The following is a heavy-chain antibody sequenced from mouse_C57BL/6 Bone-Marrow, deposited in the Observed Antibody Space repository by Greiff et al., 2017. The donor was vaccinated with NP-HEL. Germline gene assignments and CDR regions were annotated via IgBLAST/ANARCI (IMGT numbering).Heavy chain of an antibody. Sequence: VQLQQSGPGLVQPSHCLSITCTVSGFALTSYGVHWVRQSPGKGLEWLGVIWRGGSTDYNAAFMSRLSITKDNSKSQVFFKMNSLQADDTAIYYCAKSYYYGSRWAMDYWGQGTSVTVSS. CDR3: AKSYYYGSRWAMDY. CDR1: GFALTSYG. V-gene: IGHV2-5*01. J-gene: IGHJ4*01. D-gene: IGHD1-1*01. CDR2: IWRGGST.